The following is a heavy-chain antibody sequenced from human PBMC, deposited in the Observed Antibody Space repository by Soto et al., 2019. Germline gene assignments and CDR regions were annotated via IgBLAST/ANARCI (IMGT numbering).Heavy chain of an antibody. CDR3: ARGRITMLH. J-gene: IGHJ4*02. D-gene: IGHD3-10*02. V-gene: IGHV4-61*01. Sequence: SETLSLTCTVSGGSVSSGNYYWSWIRQPPGKGLEWIGYFYYTGSTNYNPSLKSRVTISVDTSNNQFSLNVNSVTAADTAVYYCARGRITMLHWGQGTLVTVSS. CDR2: FYYTGST. CDR1: GGSVSSGNYY.